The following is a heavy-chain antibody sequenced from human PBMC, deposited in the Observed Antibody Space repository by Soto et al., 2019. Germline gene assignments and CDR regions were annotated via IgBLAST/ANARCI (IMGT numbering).Heavy chain of an antibody. Sequence: GESLKISCKGSGYSFTSYWIGWVRQMPGKGLEWMGIIYPGDSDTRYSPSFQGQVTISADKSISTAYLQWSSLKASDTAMYYCARGMTDYYDSSGYYHGDAFDIWGQGTMVTVSS. CDR1: GYSFTSYW. CDR2: IYPGDSDT. CDR3: ARGMTDYYDSSGYYHGDAFDI. D-gene: IGHD3-22*01. V-gene: IGHV5-51*03. J-gene: IGHJ3*02.